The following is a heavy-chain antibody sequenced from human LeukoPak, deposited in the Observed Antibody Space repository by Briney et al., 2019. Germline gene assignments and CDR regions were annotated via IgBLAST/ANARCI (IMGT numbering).Heavy chain of an antibody. Sequence: PGGTLRLSCAASGLTFSSLALGWVRQAPGKGLEWVSAIDGSGSGTYYADSVNGRFTISRDNSKNTLYLQMNSLRVEDTAVYYCAKYSRWAFGEQYFDSWGQGTLVTVSS. J-gene: IGHJ4*02. CDR2: IDGSGSGT. CDR1: GLTFSSLA. D-gene: IGHD4-11*01. V-gene: IGHV3-23*05. CDR3: AKYSRWAFGEQYFDS.